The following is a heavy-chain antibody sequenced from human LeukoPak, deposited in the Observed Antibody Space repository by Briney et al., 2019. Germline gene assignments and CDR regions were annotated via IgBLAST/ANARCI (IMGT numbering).Heavy chain of an antibody. V-gene: IGHV3-15*01. CDR3: SRGGGAFDI. D-gene: IGHD1-26*01. CDR2: IKTKTDGGTR. CDR1: GFTLSNAW. Sequence: GGSLRLSCAASGFTLSNAWMSWVRQAPGKGLEWVGRIKTKTDGGTRDYAASVKGRFTISRDDSKNTLYLQMSSLKTEDTAVYYCSRGGGAFDIWGQGTMATVSS. J-gene: IGHJ3*02.